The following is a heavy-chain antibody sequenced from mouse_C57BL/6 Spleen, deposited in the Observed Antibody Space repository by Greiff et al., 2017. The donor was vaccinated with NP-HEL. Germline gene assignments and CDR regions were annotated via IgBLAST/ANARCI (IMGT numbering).Heavy chain of an antibody. Sequence: VQLKESGAELVRPGASVKLSCKASGYTFTDYYINWVKQRPGQGLEWIARIYPGSGNTYYNEKFKGKATLTAEKSSSTAYMQLSSLTSEDSAVYFCARGTVGDFDYWGQGTTLTVSS. D-gene: IGHD1-1*01. CDR1: GYTFTDYY. V-gene: IGHV1-76*01. CDR2: IYPGSGNT. CDR3: ARGTVGDFDY. J-gene: IGHJ2*01.